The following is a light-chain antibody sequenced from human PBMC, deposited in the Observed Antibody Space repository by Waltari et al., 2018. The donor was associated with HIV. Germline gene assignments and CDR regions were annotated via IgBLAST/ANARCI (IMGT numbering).Light chain of an antibody. J-gene: IGKJ1*01. CDR2: SAS. CDR1: QGIGND. V-gene: IGKV1-6*01. CDR3: MQDFTYPRT. Sequence: AIQMTQSPPSLSASVGGRVTITCRASQGIGNDLGWYQQQPGKPTKLLIYSASRLQSGVPSRISGSGSGTDFTLTISSLQPEDVATYYCMQDFTYPRTFGQGTRVEIK.